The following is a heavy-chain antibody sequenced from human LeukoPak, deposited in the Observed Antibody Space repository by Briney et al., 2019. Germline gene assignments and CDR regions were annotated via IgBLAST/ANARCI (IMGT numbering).Heavy chain of an antibody. CDR2: ISGSGGST. J-gene: IGHJ4*02. CDR1: GFTFNSYA. CDR3: AKFHEYKSDY. Sequence: GGSLRLSCAASGFTFNSYAMSWVRQAPGKGLEWISAISGSGGSTYYGDSVRGRFTISRDNSKNTLYLQMNSLRAEDTAVYYCAKFHEYKSDYWGQGTLVTVSS. D-gene: IGHD1-1*01. V-gene: IGHV3-23*01.